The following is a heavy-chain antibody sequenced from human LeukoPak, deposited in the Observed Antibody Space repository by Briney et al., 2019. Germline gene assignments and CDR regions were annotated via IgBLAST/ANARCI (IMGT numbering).Heavy chain of an antibody. Sequence: GGSLRLSCAASGFTFSSYAMSWVRQALGQGLERVSAISGSGGSTYYADSVKGRFTISRDNSKNTLYLQMNSLRAEDTAVYYCAKVTAVAANYWGQGTLVTVSS. J-gene: IGHJ4*02. CDR2: ISGSGGST. D-gene: IGHD6-19*01. CDR1: GFTFSSYA. V-gene: IGHV3-23*01. CDR3: AKVTAVAANY.